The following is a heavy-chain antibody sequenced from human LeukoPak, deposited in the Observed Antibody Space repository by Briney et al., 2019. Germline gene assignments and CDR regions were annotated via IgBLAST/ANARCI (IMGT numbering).Heavy chain of an antibody. J-gene: IGHJ6*02. D-gene: IGHD3-16*01. CDR3: ARVDAWGPDV. CDR1: GGSFSGYY. CDR2: IHHSGSA. Sequence: SETLSLTCAVYGGSFSGYYWSWIRQHPGKGLEWIGYIHHSGSAHYNPSLKSRVTISVDTSKDEFSLKLSSVTAADTAVYYCARVDAWGPDVWGQGTTVIVSS. V-gene: IGHV4-34*09.